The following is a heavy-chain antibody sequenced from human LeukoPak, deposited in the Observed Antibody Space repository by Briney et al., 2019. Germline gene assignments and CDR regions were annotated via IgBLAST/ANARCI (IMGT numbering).Heavy chain of an antibody. Sequence: GASVKVSCKASGYTFTSYYMHWVRQAPGQGLEWMGIINPSGGSTSYAQKFQGRVTMTRDTSTSTVYMELSSLRSEDTAVYYCARDFSPINPTYVEMQVENDYWGQGTLVTVSS. CDR2: INPSGGST. CDR3: ARDFSPINPTYVEMQVENDY. D-gene: IGHD5-24*01. V-gene: IGHV1-46*01. CDR1: GYTFTSYY. J-gene: IGHJ4*02.